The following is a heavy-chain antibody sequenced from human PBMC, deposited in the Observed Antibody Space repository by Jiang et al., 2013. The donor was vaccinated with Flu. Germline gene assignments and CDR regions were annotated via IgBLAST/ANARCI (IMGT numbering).Heavy chain of an antibody. CDR3: ARESSYCGGGGCVRALDY. D-gene: IGHD2-15*01. CDR1: GGSISSYY. J-gene: IGHJ4*02. V-gene: IGHV4-4*07. Sequence: GLVKPSETLPLTCTVSGGSISSYYWSWIRQPAGKGLEWIGRIYSSGSTNYNPSLKSRVTMSVDTSKNQFSLKLSSVTAADTAVYYCARESSYCGGGGCVRALDYWGQGTLVTVSS. CDR2: IYSSGST.